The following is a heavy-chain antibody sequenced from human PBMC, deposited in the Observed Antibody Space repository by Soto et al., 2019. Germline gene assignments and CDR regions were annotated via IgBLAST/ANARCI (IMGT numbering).Heavy chain of an antibody. J-gene: IGHJ6*02. CDR3: ARDPGFGVGYRYAIAMDV. D-gene: IGHD5-18*01. Sequence: QVQLVQSGAEVKKPGASVKVSCKASGYTFSNYGISWVRQGPGQGLEWMGWISGYNGNTHYEEKVQDRIKMTTDTSTSTTYLELRSLRSDVTAVYFCARDPGFGVGYRYAIAMDVWGHGTTVTVSS. V-gene: IGHV1-18*01. CDR1: GYTFSNYG. CDR2: ISGYNGNT.